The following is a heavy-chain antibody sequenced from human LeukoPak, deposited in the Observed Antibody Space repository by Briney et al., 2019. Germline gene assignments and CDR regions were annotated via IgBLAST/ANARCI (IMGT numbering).Heavy chain of an antibody. V-gene: IGHV3-7*01. J-gene: IGHJ4*02. Sequence: GGSLRLSCTASGFTLSIDWMSWVAGAPGTGQEGGASMKEDGSEEHYVDSVKGRFTISRDNARNSVHVQMNSLRAEDTAVYFCARVRPGHYFDYWGQGALVTVSS. CDR1: GFTLSIDW. CDR2: MKEDGSEE. CDR3: ARVRPGHYFDY.